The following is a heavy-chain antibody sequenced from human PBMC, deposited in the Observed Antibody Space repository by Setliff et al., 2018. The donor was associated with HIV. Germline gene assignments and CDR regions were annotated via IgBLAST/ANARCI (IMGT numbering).Heavy chain of an antibody. CDR1: GDTLSSYA. D-gene: IGHD6-19*01. J-gene: IGHJ3*02. CDR3: ARVPYRSAWFSGGHDAFDI. V-gene: IGHV1-18*01. Sequence: ASVKVSCKTSGDTLSSYAITWVRQAPGQGLEWVGWISAYNGYTNYAQKLQGRVTMTTDTSTSTAYMELRSLRSNDTAVYFCARVPYRSAWFSGGHDAFDIWGQGTMVTVSS. CDR2: ISAYNGYT.